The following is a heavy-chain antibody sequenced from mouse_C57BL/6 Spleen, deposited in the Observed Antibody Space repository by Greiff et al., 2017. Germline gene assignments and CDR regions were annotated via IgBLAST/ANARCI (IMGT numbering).Heavy chain of an antibody. CDR3: DNGYSADAMDY. CDR1: GFNIKDDY. J-gene: IGHJ4*01. Sequence: EVQLQQSGAELVRPGASVKLSCTASGFNIKDDYMHWVKQRPEQGLEWIGWIDPENGDTDYASKFQGKATITADKSSNTAYLRLSSLTSEDTAVYYCDNGYSADAMDYWGQGTSV. V-gene: IGHV14-4*01. CDR2: IDPENGDT. D-gene: IGHD2-14*01.